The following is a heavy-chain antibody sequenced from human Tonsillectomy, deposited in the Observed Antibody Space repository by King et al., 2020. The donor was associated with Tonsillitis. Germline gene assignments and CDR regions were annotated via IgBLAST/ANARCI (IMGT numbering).Heavy chain of an antibody. V-gene: IGHV4-59*01. J-gene: IGHJ4*02. Sequence: QLQESGPGLVKSSETLSLPCTVSGGSISSYYWNWIRQPPGKGLEWIGYSYYSGGTNYNPPLKSRVTISVETSKKQFSLTVSSVTAADTAVYYCARAVGYNFGTWHYFDYWGQGTLVTVSS. CDR3: ARAVGYNFGTWHYFDY. D-gene: IGHD5-24*01. CDR2: SYYSGGT. CDR1: GGSISSYY.